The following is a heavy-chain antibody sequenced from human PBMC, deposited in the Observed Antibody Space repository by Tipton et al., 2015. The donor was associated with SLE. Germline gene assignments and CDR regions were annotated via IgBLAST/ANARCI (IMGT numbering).Heavy chain of an antibody. CDR1: GFIFSSYE. V-gene: IGHV3-48*03. CDR2: ISSSGNTR. CDR3: ARDHILTGYYPYFDY. D-gene: IGHD3-9*01. Sequence: SLRLSCAASGFIFSSYEMNWVRQAPGKGLEWASYISSSGNTRYYADSVKGRFTISRDNAKNSLYLQMNSLRVEDTGVYYCARDHILTGYYPYFDYWGQGTLVTVSS. J-gene: IGHJ4*02.